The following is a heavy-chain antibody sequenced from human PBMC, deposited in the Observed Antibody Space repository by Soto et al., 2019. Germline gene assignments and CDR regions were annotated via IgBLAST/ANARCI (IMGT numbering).Heavy chain of an antibody. Sequence: PGESLKISCQASGYSFSTYWIGWVRQMPGRGLEWMGIIFPADSDTRYSPSFQGQVTISVDKSISTAFLQWSSLKASDTAMYYCARHPYFQHWGKVTLVTVSS. CDR2: IFPADSDT. V-gene: IGHV5-51*01. J-gene: IGHJ1*01. CDR1: GYSFSTYW. CDR3: ARHPYFQH.